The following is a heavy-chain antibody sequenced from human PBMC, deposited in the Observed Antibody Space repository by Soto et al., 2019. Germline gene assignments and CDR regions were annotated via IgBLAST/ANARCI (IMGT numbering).Heavy chain of an antibody. J-gene: IGHJ6*02. CDR3: TTQYSSGWYLVFGMDV. Sequence: GGSLRLSCAASGFTFSNAWMNWVRQAPGKGLEWVGRIKSKTDGGTTDYAAPVKGRFTISRDDSKNTLYLQMNSLKTEDTAVYYCTTQYSSGWYLVFGMDVWGQGTTVTVSS. CDR1: GFTFSNAW. CDR2: IKSKTDGGTT. V-gene: IGHV3-15*07. D-gene: IGHD6-19*01.